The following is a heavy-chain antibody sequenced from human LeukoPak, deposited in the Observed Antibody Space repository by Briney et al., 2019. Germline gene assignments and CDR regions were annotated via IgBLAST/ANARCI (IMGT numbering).Heavy chain of an antibody. D-gene: IGHD3-10*01. CDR2: ISSSSSYI. Sequence: GGSLRLSCAASGFTFSSYSMNWVRQAPGKGLEWVSSISSSSSYIYYADPVKGRFTISRDNAKNSLYLQMNSLRAEDTAVYYCARVDGSDYFDYWGQGTLVTVSS. J-gene: IGHJ4*02. CDR1: GFTFSSYS. V-gene: IGHV3-21*01. CDR3: ARVDGSDYFDY.